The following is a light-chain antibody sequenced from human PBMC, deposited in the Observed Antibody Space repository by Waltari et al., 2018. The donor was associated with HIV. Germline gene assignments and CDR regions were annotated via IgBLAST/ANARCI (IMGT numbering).Light chain of an antibody. CDR2: QDS. CDR1: KLGDKY. CDR3: QAWDSSPVV. Sequence: SYELTQPPSVSVSPGQTASITCSGDKLGDKYACWYQQKPGQSPVLVIYQDSKRPSGIPERFPGSSAGNTATLTISGTQAMDEADYYCQAWDSSPVVFGGGTKLTVL. V-gene: IGLV3-1*01. J-gene: IGLJ2*01.